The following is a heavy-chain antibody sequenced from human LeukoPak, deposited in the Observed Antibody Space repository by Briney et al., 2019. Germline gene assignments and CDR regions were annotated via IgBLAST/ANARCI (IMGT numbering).Heavy chain of an antibody. J-gene: IGHJ4*02. Sequence: ASVKVSRKASGYTFTSSYLHWVRQAPGQGLEWMGIINPSGGSTSYAQKFQGRVTMTRDMSTSTVYMELSSLRSEDTAVYYCARVGVYGDYFDYWGQGTLVTVSS. CDR2: INPSGGST. V-gene: IGHV1-46*01. CDR1: GYTFTSSY. D-gene: IGHD4-17*01. CDR3: ARVGVYGDYFDY.